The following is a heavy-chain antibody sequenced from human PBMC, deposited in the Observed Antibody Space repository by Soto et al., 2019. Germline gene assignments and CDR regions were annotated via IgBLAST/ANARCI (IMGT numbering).Heavy chain of an antibody. V-gene: IGHV4-30-2*01. CDR1: GGSISSGGYS. CDR3: ARYSSSWYYFDY. D-gene: IGHD6-13*01. J-gene: IGHJ4*02. CDR2: IYHSGST. Sequence: SETLSLTCAVSGGSISSGGYSWSWIRQPPGKGLEWIGYIYHSGSTYYNPSLKSRVTISVDRSKNQFPLKLSSVTAADTAVYYCARYSSSWYYFDYWGQGTLVTVSS.